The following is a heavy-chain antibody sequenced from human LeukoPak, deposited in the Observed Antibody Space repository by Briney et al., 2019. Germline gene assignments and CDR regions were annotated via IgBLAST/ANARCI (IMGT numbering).Heavy chain of an antibody. V-gene: IGHV4-34*01. D-gene: IGHD3-10*01. CDR1: GGSFSGYY. CDR3: ASQVPDYYGSGSYYNVFFDP. J-gene: IGHJ5*02. Sequence: PSETLSLTCAVYGGSFSGYYWSWIRQPPGKGLEWIGEINHSGSTNYNPSLKSRVTISVDTSKNQFSLKLSSVTAADTAVYYCASQVPDYYGSGSYYNVFFDPWGQGTLVTVSS. CDR2: INHSGST.